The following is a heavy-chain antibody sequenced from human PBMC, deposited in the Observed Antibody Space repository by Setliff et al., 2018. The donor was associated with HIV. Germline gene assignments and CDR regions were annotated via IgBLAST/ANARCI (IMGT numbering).Heavy chain of an antibody. CDR2: IDGDGSGT. D-gene: IGHD4-4*01. CDR1: GFTFRNYW. J-gene: IGHJ6*02. Sequence: GGSLRLSCAASGFTFRNYWMHWVRQAPGKGLVWVSRIDGDGSGTSYADSVKGRFIISRDNAKNSLNLQMNSLRAEDTAVYYCARWGYSRDGMDVWGQGTTVTVSS. CDR3: ARWGYSRDGMDV. V-gene: IGHV3-74*01.